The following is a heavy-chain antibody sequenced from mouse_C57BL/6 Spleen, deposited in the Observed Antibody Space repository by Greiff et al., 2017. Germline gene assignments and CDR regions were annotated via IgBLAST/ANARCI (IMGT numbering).Heavy chain of an antibody. V-gene: IGHV1-64*01. CDR2: IHPNSGST. D-gene: IGHD2-5*01. J-gene: IGHJ1*03. Sequence: QVQLQQSGAELVKPGASVKLSCKASGYTFTSYWMHWVKQRPGQGLEWIGMIHPNSGSTYYNEKFKSKATLTVDKSSSTAYMQLSSLPSEDSAVYYCARSSNYWYFDVWGTGTTVTVSS. CDR3: ARSSNYWYFDV. CDR1: GYTFTSYW.